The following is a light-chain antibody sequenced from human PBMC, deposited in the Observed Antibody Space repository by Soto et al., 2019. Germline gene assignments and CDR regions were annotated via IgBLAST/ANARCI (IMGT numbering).Light chain of an antibody. V-gene: IGLV1-44*01. CDR2: GDN. CDR3: AAWDDSLNGPV. J-gene: IGLJ2*01. CDR1: SSNIGSNT. Sequence: QSAVTQPPSASGTPGQRVSISCSGSSSNIGSNTVNWYQQLPGTAPKLLIYGDNRRPSGVPDRFSGSKSGTSASLAITGLQSEDEADYYCAAWDDSLNGPVFGGGTKVTVL.